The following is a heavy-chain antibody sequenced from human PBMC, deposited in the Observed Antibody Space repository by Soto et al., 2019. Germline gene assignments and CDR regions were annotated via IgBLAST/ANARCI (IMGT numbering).Heavy chain of an antibody. Sequence: PGGSLRLSRAASGFTFSGYSMNWVRQAPGKWLEWVSYISSGSKTRYYAESVKGRFTVSRDNARNSQYLQMNSLRDEDTAVYYCASEEILVARSFGDGGQGTLVTVSS. CDR2: ISSGSKTR. CDR1: GFTFSGYS. J-gene: IGHJ4*02. CDR3: ASEEILVARSFGD. V-gene: IGHV3-48*02. D-gene: IGHD2-21*01.